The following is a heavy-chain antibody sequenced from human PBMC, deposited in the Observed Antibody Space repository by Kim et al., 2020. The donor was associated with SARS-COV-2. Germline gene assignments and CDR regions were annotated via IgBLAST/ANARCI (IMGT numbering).Heavy chain of an antibody. Sequence: SETLSLTCAVYGGSFSGYYWSWIRQPPGKGLEWIGEINHSGSTNYNPSLKSRVTISVDTSKNQFSLKLSSVTAADTAVYYCARKYSGYSSGFDYWGQGTLVTVSS. CDR3: ARKYSGYSSGFDY. V-gene: IGHV4-34*01. CDR2: INHSGST. D-gene: IGHD5-12*01. CDR1: GGSFSGYY. J-gene: IGHJ4*02.